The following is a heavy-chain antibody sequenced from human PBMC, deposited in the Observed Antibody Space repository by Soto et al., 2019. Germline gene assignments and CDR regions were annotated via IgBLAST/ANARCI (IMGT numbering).Heavy chain of an antibody. CDR3: ARVAFGPIDY. J-gene: IGHJ4*02. Sequence: NTSETLSLTCTVSNYSISSGYYWGWIRQSPGEGLEWIVSMYHSGTTYYNPSLKSRVTISIDTSKNQFSLKLTSVTSADTAVYFCARVAFGPIDYWGQGTLVTVSS. CDR1: NYSISSGYY. CDR2: MYHSGTT. D-gene: IGHD3-16*01. V-gene: IGHV4-38-2*02.